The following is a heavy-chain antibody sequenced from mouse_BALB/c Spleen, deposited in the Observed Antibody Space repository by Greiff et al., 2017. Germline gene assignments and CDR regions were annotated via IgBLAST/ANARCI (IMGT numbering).Heavy chain of an antibody. J-gene: IGHJ3*01. V-gene: IGHV14-3*02. Sequence: EVKLVESGAELVKPGASVKLSCTASGFNIKDTYMHWVKQRPEQGLEWIGRIDPANGNTKYDPKFQGKATITADTSSNTAYLQLSSLTSEDTAVYYCAFYYHYEGFAYWGQGTLVTVSA. CDR2: IDPANGNT. D-gene: IGHD2-4*01. CDR1: GFNIKDTY. CDR3: AFYYHYEGFAY.